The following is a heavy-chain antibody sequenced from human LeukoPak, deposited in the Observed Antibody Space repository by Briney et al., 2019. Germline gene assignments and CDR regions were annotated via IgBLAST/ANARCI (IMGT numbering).Heavy chain of an antibody. Sequence: SQTLSLTCTVSGGSISSGGYYWSWIRQHPGKGLEWIGYIYYSGSTYYNPSLKSRVTISVDTSKNQFSLKLSSVTAADTAVYYCARDVLGYCSSTSCPPDGMDVWGQGTTVTVFS. V-gene: IGHV4-31*03. CDR3: ARDVLGYCSSTSCPPDGMDV. J-gene: IGHJ6*01. CDR2: IYYSGST. CDR1: GGSISSGGYY. D-gene: IGHD2-2*01.